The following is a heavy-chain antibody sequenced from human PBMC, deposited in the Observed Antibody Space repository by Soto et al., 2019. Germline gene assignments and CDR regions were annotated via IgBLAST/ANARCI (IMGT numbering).Heavy chain of an antibody. CDR1: GGTFSSYA. V-gene: IGHV1-69*13. J-gene: IGHJ6*02. CDR2: IIPIFGTA. Sequence: SVKVSCKASGGTFSSYAISWVRQAPGQGLEWMGGIIPIFGTANYAQKFQGRVTITADESTSTAYMELSSLRSEDTAVYYCARGPDSSNYYYYGMDVWGQGTTVTVSS. D-gene: IGHD6-13*01. CDR3: ARGPDSSNYYYYGMDV.